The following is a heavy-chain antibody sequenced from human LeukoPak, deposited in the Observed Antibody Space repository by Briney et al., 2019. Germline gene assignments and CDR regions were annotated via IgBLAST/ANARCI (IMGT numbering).Heavy chain of an antibody. CDR2: ISYDGSNK. D-gene: IGHD3-10*01. J-gene: IGHJ6*03. V-gene: IGHV3-30*04. CDR3: AREGPSLGYYYYMDV. Sequence: GGSLRPSCAASGFTFSSYAMHGVRQAPGKGLEWVAVISYDGSNKYYADSVKGRFTISRDNSKNTLYLQMNSLRAEDTAVYYCAREGPSLGYYYYMDVWGKGTTVTVSS. CDR1: GFTFSSYA.